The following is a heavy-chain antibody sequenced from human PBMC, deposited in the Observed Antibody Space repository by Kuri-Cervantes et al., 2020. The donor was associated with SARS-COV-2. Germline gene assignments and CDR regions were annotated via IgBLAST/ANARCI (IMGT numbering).Heavy chain of an antibody. J-gene: IGHJ5*02. CDR3: ARDGTNYYDSSGYYLMYNWFDP. V-gene: IGHV3-30-3*01. CDR1: GFSFSNYV. CDR2: ISYDGSNK. D-gene: IGHD3-22*01. Sequence: GGSLRLSCAGSGFSFSNYVMHWVRQAPGKGLEWVALISYDGSNKYYADSVKGRFTISGDNSKNTLYLQMNSLRAEDTAVYFCARDGTNYYDSSGYYLMYNWFDPWGQGTLVTVSS.